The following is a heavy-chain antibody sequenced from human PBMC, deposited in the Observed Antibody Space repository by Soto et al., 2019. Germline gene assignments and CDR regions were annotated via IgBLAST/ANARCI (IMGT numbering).Heavy chain of an antibody. J-gene: IGHJ6*03. V-gene: IGHV3-23*01. Sequence: GGSLRLSCAASGFTFSSYAMSWVRQAPGKGLEWVSAISGSGGSTYYADSVKGRFTISRDNSKNTLYLQMNSLRAEDTAVYYCAKDIRIAARLPNYMDVWGKGTTVTVSS. CDR1: GFTFSSYA. D-gene: IGHD6-6*01. CDR2: ISGSGGST. CDR3: AKDIRIAARLPNYMDV.